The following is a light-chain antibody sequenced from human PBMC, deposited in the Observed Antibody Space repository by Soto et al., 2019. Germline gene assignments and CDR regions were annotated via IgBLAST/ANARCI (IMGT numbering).Light chain of an antibody. V-gene: IGKV3-20*01. CDR3: QQYGTSPYT. Sequence: EFVLTQSPGTLSLSPGASATLSCRVSPSLTSSSLAWHQQKPVQAPRLLIYGASTRATGIPARFSGSGSGTSFTLTISRLEPEDFAVYYCQQYGTSPYTFGQGTKLEIK. J-gene: IGKJ2*01. CDR1: PSLTSSS. CDR2: GAS.